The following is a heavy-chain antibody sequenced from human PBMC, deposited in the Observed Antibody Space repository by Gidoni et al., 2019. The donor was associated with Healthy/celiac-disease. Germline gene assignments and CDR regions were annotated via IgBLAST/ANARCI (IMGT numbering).Heavy chain of an antibody. CDR3: ARAGSWNHAFDI. V-gene: IGHV3-48*03. CDR2: ISSSGSTI. D-gene: IGHD1-1*01. Sequence: EVQLVESGGGLVQPGGSLRLSCAASGLTFRSYEMNWVRQAPGKGLEWVSYISSSGSTIYYADSVKGRFTISRDNAKNSLYLQMNSLRAEDTAVYYCARAGSWNHAFDIWGQGTMVTVSS. J-gene: IGHJ3*02. CDR1: GLTFRSYE.